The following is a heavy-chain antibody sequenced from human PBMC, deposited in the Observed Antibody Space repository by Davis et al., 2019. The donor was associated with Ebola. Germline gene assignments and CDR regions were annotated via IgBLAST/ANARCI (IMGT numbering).Heavy chain of an antibody. D-gene: IGHD2/OR15-2a*01. CDR3: ARQEALYGSIDN. J-gene: IGHJ4*02. CDR1: GYTFPNYW. Sequence: KVSCKASGYTFPNYWLVWVRQMPGKGLEWMGIIYPRDSDIRYRPSFEGQVTISVDRSSSTAYLQWSSLKASDSAMYYCARQEALYGSIDNWGQGTLVTVSS. V-gene: IGHV5-51*01. CDR2: IYPRDSDI.